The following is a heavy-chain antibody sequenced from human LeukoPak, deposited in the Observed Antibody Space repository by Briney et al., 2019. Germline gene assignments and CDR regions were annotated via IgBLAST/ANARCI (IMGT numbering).Heavy chain of an antibody. Sequence: ASVKVSCKASGYTFTSYYMHWVRQAPGQGLEWMGWINPNSGGTNYAQKFQGRVTMTRDTSISTAYMELSRLRSDDTAVYYCARDPVGYYYDSSGYSYYYYYMDVWGKGTTVTVSS. CDR2: INPNSGGT. V-gene: IGHV1-2*02. J-gene: IGHJ6*03. CDR3: ARDPVGYYYDSSGYSYYYYYMDV. CDR1: GYTFTSYY. D-gene: IGHD3-22*01.